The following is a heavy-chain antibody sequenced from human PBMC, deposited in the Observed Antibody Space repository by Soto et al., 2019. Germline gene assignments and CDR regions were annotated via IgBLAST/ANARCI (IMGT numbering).Heavy chain of an antibody. J-gene: IGHJ4*02. Sequence: DVQLLESGGGLVQPGGSLRLSCAASGFTFNAYAMTWVRQAPGKGLEWVSAIGGSGGNRYYAGSVRGRFTISRDNSKDTVDLQMNSLRVEDTAVYYCARVVSDYINSVDHWGQGILVSVSS. CDR3: ARVVSDYINSVDH. D-gene: IGHD4-4*01. CDR2: IGGSGGNR. V-gene: IGHV3-23*01. CDR1: GFTFNAYA.